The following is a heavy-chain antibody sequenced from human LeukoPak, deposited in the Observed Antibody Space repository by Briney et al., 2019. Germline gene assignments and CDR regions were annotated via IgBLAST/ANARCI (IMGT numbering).Heavy chain of an antibody. Sequence: GGSLRLSCAASGFTFSSYGMSWVRQAPGKGLEWVSAISGSGGSTYYADSVKGRSTISRDNSKNTLYLQMNSLRAEDTAVYYCAKDPGYYDILTGYYIGYYFDYWGQGTLVTVSS. V-gene: IGHV3-23*01. CDR3: AKDPGYYDILTGYYIGYYFDY. CDR2: ISGSGGST. D-gene: IGHD3-9*01. J-gene: IGHJ4*02. CDR1: GFTFSSYG.